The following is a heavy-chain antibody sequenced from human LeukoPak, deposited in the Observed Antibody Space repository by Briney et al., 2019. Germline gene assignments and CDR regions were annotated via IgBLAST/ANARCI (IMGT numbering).Heavy chain of an antibody. Sequence: GGSLRLSCAASGFTFSSYWVHWVRQAPGKGLVWVSRINSDRSTTNYADSVKGRFTISRDNAKNTLYLQMNSLRAEDTAVYYCAKSLGAPDDYWGQGTLVTVSS. CDR2: INSDRSTT. CDR1: GFTFSSYW. J-gene: IGHJ4*02. D-gene: IGHD1-26*01. CDR3: AKSLGAPDDY. V-gene: IGHV3-74*01.